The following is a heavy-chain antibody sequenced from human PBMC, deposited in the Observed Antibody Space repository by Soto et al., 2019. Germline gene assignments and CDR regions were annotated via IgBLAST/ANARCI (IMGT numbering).Heavy chain of an antibody. D-gene: IGHD2-15*01. Sequence: QVQLVQSGAEVKKPGSSVKVSCKASGGTFSSYAISWVRQAPGQGLEWMGGIIPIFGTANYAQKFQGRVTITADESTSTAYMELSSLRSEDTAVYYCAVTSKDCSGGSCYSLAYYYGMDVWGQGTTVTVSS. CDR2: IIPIFGTA. CDR3: AVTSKDCSGGSCYSLAYYYGMDV. J-gene: IGHJ6*02. CDR1: GGTFSSYA. V-gene: IGHV1-69*12.